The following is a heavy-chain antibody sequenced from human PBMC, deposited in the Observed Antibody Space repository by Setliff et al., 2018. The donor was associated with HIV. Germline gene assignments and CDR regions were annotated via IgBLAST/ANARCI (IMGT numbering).Heavy chain of an antibody. CDR1: AGSFSAYH. Sequence: SETLSLTCAVYAGSFSAYHWSWIRQTPGKGLEWLGEINHSGSTAYNLALESRVSMSIDTSKNQLSLKLTSVTAADTAIYYCARGRDYTGSWFRPLYLDFWGHGNLVTVSS. V-gene: IGHV4-34*01. D-gene: IGHD3-3*01. CDR3: ARGRDYTGSWFRPLYLDF. CDR2: INHSGST. J-gene: IGHJ4*01.